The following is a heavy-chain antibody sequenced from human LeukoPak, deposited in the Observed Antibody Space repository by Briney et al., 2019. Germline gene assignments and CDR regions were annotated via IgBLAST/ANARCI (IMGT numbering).Heavy chain of an antibody. V-gene: IGHV4-61*02. J-gene: IGHJ4*02. CDR2: IYTSGST. CDR3: ARGHSYYDNSGYTGIDY. CDR1: GNSISSGDNY. D-gene: IGHD3-22*01. Sequence: SETLSLTCTVSGNSISSGDNYWSWIRQPAGTGLEWIGRIYTSGSTNYNPSLKSRVTISVDTSKNQFSLKLSSVTAADTAVYYCARGHSYYDNSGYTGIDYWGQGTLITVSS.